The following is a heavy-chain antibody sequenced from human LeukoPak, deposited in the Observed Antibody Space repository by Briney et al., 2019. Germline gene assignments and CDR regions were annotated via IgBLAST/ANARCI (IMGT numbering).Heavy chain of an antibody. J-gene: IGHJ4*02. D-gene: IGHD6-13*01. CDR1: GFTFSNYW. CDR2: IKSDGSST. CDR3: ARGGDTSNWYPGYFDY. V-gene: IGHV3-74*01. Sequence: GGSLRLSCAASGFTFSNYWMHWVRQAPGKGSVWVSRIKSDGSSTRFADSVQGRFTIYRDNGKNTVYLQMNSLRAEDTAVYYCARGGDTSNWYPGYFDYWGQGALVTVSS.